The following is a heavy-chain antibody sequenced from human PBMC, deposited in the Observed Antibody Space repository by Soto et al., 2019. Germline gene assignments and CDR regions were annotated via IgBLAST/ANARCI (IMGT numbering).Heavy chain of an antibody. CDR2: IYYSGST. D-gene: IGHD3-22*01. CDR3: ANYYDSSGYDWFDP. Sequence: QVQLQESGPGLVKPSQTLSLTCTVSGGSISSGAYYWTWIRQHPGKGLEWIGYIYYSGSTYYNPSLQSRVTMSVDTPKNQFSLKLSSVTAADTAVYYCANYYDSSGYDWFDPWGQGTLVTVSS. V-gene: IGHV4-31*03. J-gene: IGHJ5*02. CDR1: GGSISSGAYY.